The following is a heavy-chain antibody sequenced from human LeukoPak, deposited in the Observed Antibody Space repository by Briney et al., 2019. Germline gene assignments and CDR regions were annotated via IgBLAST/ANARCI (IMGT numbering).Heavy chain of an antibody. CDR2: IYYSGST. V-gene: IGHV4-59*12. J-gene: IGHJ4*02. Sequence: SETLSLTCTVSGGSISSYYWSWIRQPPGKGLEWIGYIYYSGSTNYNPSLKSRVTISVDTSKNQFSLKVSSVTAADTAVYYCARSRGSAMDCWGQGTLVTVSS. D-gene: IGHD3-10*01. CDR1: GGSISSYY. CDR3: ARSRGSAMDC.